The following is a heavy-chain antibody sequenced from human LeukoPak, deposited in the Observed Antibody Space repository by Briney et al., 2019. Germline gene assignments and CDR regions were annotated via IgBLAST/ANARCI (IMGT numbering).Heavy chain of an antibody. J-gene: IGHJ3*02. V-gene: IGHV1-8*01. CDR3: ARRKNTRGSFDI. CDR2: MNPNSGNT. D-gene: IGHD1-14*01. Sequence: ASVKVSCKASGYTFTSYDINWVRQATGQGLEWMGWMNPNSGNTGYAQKFQGRVTMTRNTSISTAYMELSSLRSEDTAVYYCARRKNTRGSFDIWGQGTMVTVSS. CDR1: GYTFTSYD.